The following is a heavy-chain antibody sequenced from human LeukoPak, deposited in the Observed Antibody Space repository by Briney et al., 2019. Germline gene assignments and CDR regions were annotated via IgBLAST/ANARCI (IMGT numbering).Heavy chain of an antibody. CDR3: ARVGSSSWASYWYFDL. D-gene: IGHD6-13*01. V-gene: IGHV4-34*01. Sequence: SETLSLTRAVYGGSFSGYYWSWIRQPPGKGLEWIGEINHSGSTNYNPSLKSRVTISVDTSKNQFSLKLTSVTAADTAVYYCARVGSSSWASYWYFDLWGRGTLVTVSS. CDR1: GGSFSGYY. CDR2: INHSGST. J-gene: IGHJ2*01.